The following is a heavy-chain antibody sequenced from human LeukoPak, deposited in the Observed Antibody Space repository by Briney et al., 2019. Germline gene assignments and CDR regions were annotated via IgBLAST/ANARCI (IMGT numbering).Heavy chain of an antibody. D-gene: IGHD1-26*01. CDR3: ARGRSLGAYAFDI. CDR2: INPNSGGT. Sequence: ASVKVSCKASGYTFTGYYMHWVRQAPGQGLEWMGWINPNSGGTNYAQKFQGRVTMTRDTSISTAYMELSSLRSEDTAVYYCARGRSLGAYAFDIWGQGTMVTVSS. J-gene: IGHJ3*02. V-gene: IGHV1-2*02. CDR1: GYTFTGYY.